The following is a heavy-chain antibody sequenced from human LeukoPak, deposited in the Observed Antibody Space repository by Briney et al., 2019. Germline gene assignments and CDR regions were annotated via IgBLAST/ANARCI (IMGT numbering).Heavy chain of an antibody. Sequence: GASVKVSCKASGYTFTSYGISWVRQATGQGLERMGWMNPNSGNTGYAQKFQGRVTMTRNTSISTAYMELSSLRSEDTAVYYCARAQWLGIDYWGQGTLVTVSS. CDR3: ARAQWLGIDY. CDR1: GYTFTSYG. J-gene: IGHJ4*02. CDR2: MNPNSGNT. D-gene: IGHD6-19*01. V-gene: IGHV1-8*02.